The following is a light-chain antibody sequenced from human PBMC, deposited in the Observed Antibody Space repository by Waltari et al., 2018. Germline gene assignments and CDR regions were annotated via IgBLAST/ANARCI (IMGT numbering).Light chain of an antibody. Sequence: DIQLTQSPSSLSASVGDRVTSTCRASQSISTYLSWYQQKPGKAPKLLIYAASRLHSGVPSRCSGSGSGTDFTLTISSLQPEDFATYYCQQGYSTPPRLTFGGGTKVEF. CDR3: QQGYSTPPRLT. V-gene: IGKV1-39*01. CDR2: AAS. CDR1: QSISTY. J-gene: IGKJ4*01.